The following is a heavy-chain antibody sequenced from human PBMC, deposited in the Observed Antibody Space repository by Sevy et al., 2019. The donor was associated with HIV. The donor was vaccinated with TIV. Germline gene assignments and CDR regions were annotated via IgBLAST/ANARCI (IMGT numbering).Heavy chain of an antibody. V-gene: IGHV3-7*01. D-gene: IGHD3-3*01. CDR3: ARDKRKGRFLEWLYTDYAFDI. CDR2: IKQDGSEK. J-gene: IGHJ3*02. Sequence: GGSLRLSCAASGFTFSSYWMSWVRQAPGKGLEWVANIKQDGSEKYYVDSVKGRFTISRENAKNSLYLQMNSLRAEDTAVYYCARDKRKGRFLEWLYTDYAFDIWGQGTMVTVSS. CDR1: GFTFSSYW.